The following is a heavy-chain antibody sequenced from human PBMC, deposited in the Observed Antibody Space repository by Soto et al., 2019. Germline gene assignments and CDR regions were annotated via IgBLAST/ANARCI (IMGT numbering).Heavy chain of an antibody. CDR3: ARLKSLPYSKFDY. CDR2: IYYSGST. Sequence: QLQLQESGPGLVKPSETLTLTCTVSGGSISSSSYYWGWIRQPPGKGLEWIGSIYYSGSTYYNPSLKSRVTISVDTSKNQFSLKLSSVTAADTAVYYCARLKSLPYSKFDYWGQGTLVTVSS. J-gene: IGHJ4*02. CDR1: GGSISSSSYY. V-gene: IGHV4-39*01. D-gene: IGHD4-4*01.